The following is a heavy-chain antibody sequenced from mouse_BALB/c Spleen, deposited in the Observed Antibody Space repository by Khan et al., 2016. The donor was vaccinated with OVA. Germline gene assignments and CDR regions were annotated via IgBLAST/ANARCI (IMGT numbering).Heavy chain of an antibody. D-gene: IGHD1-3*01. Sequence: QVQLKESGPELKKPGETVKISCKASGYTFTNYGMNWVKQAPGKGLKWMGWINTYTGEPTYADDFKGRFVFSLETSASTSYLQISNLKNEDMTKNFCSRSSSYWYSDVWGAGTTVTVSS. V-gene: IGHV9-1*02. CDR1: GYTFTNYG. CDR2: INTYTGEP. CDR3: SRSSSYWYSDV. J-gene: IGHJ1*01.